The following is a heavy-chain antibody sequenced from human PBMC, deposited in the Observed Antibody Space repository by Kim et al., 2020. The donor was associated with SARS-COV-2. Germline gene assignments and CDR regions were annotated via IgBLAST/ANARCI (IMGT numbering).Heavy chain of an antibody. D-gene: IGHD6-6*01. Sequence: NYAQKLQGRATMTTDTSTSTAYMELRSLRSDDTAVYYCARDPSRQGKLDVWGQGTTVTVSS. CDR3: ARDPSRQGKLDV. V-gene: IGHV1-18*01. J-gene: IGHJ6*02.